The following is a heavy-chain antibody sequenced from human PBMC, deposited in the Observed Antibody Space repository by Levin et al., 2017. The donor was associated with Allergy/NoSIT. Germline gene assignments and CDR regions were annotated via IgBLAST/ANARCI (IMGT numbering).Heavy chain of an antibody. Sequence: GGSLRLSCAASGFTFSNYNMNWVRQAPGKGLEWVSSISSSSSYIYYADSVKGRFTISRDNAKNSLYLQMNSLRAEDKAVYYCAREWSGDAFDIWGQGTMVTVSS. CDR3: AREWSGDAFDI. V-gene: IGHV3-21*01. D-gene: IGHD2-15*01. CDR1: GFTFSNYN. CDR2: ISSSSSYI. J-gene: IGHJ3*02.